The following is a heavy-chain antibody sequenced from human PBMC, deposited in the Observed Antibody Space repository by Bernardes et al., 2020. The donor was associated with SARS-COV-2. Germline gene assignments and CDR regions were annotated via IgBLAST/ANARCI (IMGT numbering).Heavy chain of an antibody. CDR2: IYYSVST. D-gene: IGHD3-3*01. Sequence: SETLSLTCTVSGGSISSSSYYWGWIRQPPGKGLEWIGSIYYSVSTYYNPSLKSRVTISVDTSKNQFSLKLSSVTAADTAVYYCARRPINRITIFGVVIMAAWFDPWGQGTLVTVSS. V-gene: IGHV4-39*01. CDR1: GGSISSSSYY. CDR3: ARRPINRITIFGVVIMAAWFDP. J-gene: IGHJ5*02.